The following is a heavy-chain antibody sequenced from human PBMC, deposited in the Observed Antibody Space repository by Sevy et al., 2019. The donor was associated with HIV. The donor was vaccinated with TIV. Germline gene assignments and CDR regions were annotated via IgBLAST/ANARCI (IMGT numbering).Heavy chain of an antibody. V-gene: IGHV3-21*01. J-gene: IGHJ3*02. D-gene: IGHD2-2*01. CDR1: GFTFSSYS. CDR3: ARDFYDCSSTSCYLWFVSSWAFDI. CDR2: ISSSSSYI. Sequence: GGSLRLSCAASGFTFSSYSMNWVRQAPGKGLEWVSSISSSSSYIYYADSVKGRFTISRDNAKNSLYLQMNSLIAEDTAVYYCARDFYDCSSTSCYLWFVSSWAFDIWGQGTMVTVSS.